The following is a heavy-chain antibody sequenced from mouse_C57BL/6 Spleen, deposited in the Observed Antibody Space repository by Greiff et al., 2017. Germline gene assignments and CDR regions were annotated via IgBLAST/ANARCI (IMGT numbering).Heavy chain of an antibody. CDR1: GFTFPDYY. CDR2: IRNKANGCTT. V-gene: IGHV7-3*01. Sequence: EVNLVESGGGLVQPGGSLSLSCAASGFTFPDYYMSWVRQPPGKALEWLGFIRNKANGCTTEYSASVKGRFTISRDNSQSILYLQMNALRAEDSATYYCASLTEDAMDYWGQGTSVTVSS. CDR3: ASLTEDAMDY. D-gene: IGHD4-1*01. J-gene: IGHJ4*01.